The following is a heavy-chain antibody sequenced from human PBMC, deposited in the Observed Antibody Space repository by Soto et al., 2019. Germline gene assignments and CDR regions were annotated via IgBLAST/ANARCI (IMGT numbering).Heavy chain of an antibody. D-gene: IGHD2-15*01. J-gene: IGHJ4*02. V-gene: IGHV3-23*01. Sequence: DVQLLESGGGLVQPEGSLRLSCAASGFTFSSYAMGWVRQGPGKGLEWVAVVSSGGSTHYADSVMGRFTIPRDSSKNTLSLQTSSRPAEDTAVYFCAKRRGAGGHFDYWGQGALVTVSS. CDR2: VSSGGST. CDR1: GFTFSSYA. CDR3: AKRRGAGGHFDY.